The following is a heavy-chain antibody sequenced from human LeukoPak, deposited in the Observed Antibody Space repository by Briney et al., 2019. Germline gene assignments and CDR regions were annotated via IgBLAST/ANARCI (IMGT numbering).Heavy chain of an antibody. V-gene: IGHV4-59*01. CDR2: IYYSGST. CDR1: GGSISSYY. D-gene: IGHD3-22*01. J-gene: IGHJ4*02. Sequence: SETLSLTCTVSGGSISSYYWSWIRQPPGKGPEWIGYIYYSGSTNYNPSLKSRVTISVDTSKNQFPLKLSSVTAADTAVYYCARVALDSYFDYWGQGTLVTVSS. CDR3: ARVALDSYFDY.